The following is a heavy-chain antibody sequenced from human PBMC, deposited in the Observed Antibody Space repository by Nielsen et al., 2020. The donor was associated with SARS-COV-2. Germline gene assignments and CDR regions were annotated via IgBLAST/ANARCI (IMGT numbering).Heavy chain of an antibody. D-gene: IGHD3-10*01. J-gene: IGHJ6*02. V-gene: IGHV3-7*01. CDR2: IKQDGTEK. CDR1: GFTLSSYW. CDR3: AKGGLYYYGSGSYEYGMDV. Sequence: GESLKISCEVSGFTLSSYWMSWVRQAPGKGLEWVANIKQDGTEKYYADSVKGRFTISGDNSKNTLYLQMNSLRAEDTAVYYCAKGGLYYYGSGSYEYGMDVWGQGTTVTVSS.